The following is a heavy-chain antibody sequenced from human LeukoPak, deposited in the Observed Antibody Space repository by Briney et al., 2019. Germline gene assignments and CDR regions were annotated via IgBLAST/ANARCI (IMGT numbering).Heavy chain of an antibody. Sequence: SVKVSCKASGGTFSSYAINWVRQAPGQGLEWMGWISTYNGDTNYAQKFQGRVTITADKSTSTAYMELSSLRSEDTAVYYCARVVGVTKYYFDYWGQGTLVTVSS. CDR1: GGTFSSYA. J-gene: IGHJ4*02. D-gene: IGHD1-26*01. CDR2: ISTYNGDT. CDR3: ARVVGVTKYYFDY. V-gene: IGHV1-69*10.